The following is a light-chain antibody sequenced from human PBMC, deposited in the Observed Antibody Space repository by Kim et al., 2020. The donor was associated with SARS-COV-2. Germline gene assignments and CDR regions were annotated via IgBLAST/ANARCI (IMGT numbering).Light chain of an antibody. CDR3: ASWDDSLDGRV. Sequence: GQRVTISCSGSRSNIGSNTVNWFQQLPGTAPKLLIFSNNRRPAGVPDRFSGSKSGTSASLAVSGLQSEDEADYYCASWDDSLDGRVFGGGTKLTVL. CDR1: RSNIGSNT. J-gene: IGLJ3*02. V-gene: IGLV1-44*01. CDR2: SNN.